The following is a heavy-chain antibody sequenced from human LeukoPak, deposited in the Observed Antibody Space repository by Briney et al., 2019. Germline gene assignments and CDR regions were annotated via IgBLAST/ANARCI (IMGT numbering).Heavy chain of an antibody. J-gene: IGHJ4*02. CDR3: ARERIAAAGRGSFDY. Sequence: PETLSLTCTVSGGSISSYYWSWIRQPPGKGLEWIGYIYYSGSTNYNPSLKSRVTISVDTSKNQFSLKLSSVTAADTAVYYCARERIAAAGRGSFDYWGQGTLVTVSS. CDR1: GGSISSYY. D-gene: IGHD6-13*01. V-gene: IGHV4-59*01. CDR2: IYYSGST.